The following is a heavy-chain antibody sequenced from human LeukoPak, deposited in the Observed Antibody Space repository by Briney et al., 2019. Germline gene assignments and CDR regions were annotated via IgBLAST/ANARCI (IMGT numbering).Heavy chain of an antibody. V-gene: IGHV4-59*08. CDR3: ARHLSPRYSGSSRSPFDY. D-gene: IGHD1-26*01. Sequence: SETLSLTCTVSGCSISSYYWSWIRQPPGKGLEWIGYIYYSGSTNYNPSLKSRVTISVDTSKDQFSLKPSSVTAADTAVYYCARHLSPRYSGSSRSPFDYWGQGTLVTVSS. J-gene: IGHJ4*02. CDR1: GCSISSYY. CDR2: IYYSGST.